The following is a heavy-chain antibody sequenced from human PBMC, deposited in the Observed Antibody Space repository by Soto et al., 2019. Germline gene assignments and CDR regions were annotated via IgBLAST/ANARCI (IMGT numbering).Heavy chain of an antibody. CDR3: ASGEWLAPVNY. D-gene: IGHD6-19*01. V-gene: IGHV3-74*01. CDR1: GFTFSSYW. Sequence: EVQLVESGGGLVQPGGSQRLSCAASGFTFSSYWMHWVRQAPGKGLVWVSRINSDGSSTSYADSVKGRFTISRDNAKNTLYLQMNSLRAEDTAVYYCASGEWLAPVNYWGQGTLVTVSS. J-gene: IGHJ4*02. CDR2: INSDGSST.